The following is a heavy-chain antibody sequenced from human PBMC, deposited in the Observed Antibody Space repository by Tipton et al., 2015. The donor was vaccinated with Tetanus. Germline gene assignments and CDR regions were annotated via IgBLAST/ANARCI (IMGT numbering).Heavy chain of an antibody. D-gene: IGHD2-21*02. J-gene: IGHJ4*02. CDR2: ISSSSRYI. Sequence: GSLRLSCAASGFTVSSNYMTWVRQAPGKGLEWVSSISSSSRYIYYADSVKGRFTISRDNAKNSLYLQMISLRAEDTAVYSCARGMAEASNCGGDCYSDYWGQGTLVTVSS. CDR3: ARGMAEASNCGGDCYSDY. V-gene: IGHV3-21*01. CDR1: GFTVSSNY.